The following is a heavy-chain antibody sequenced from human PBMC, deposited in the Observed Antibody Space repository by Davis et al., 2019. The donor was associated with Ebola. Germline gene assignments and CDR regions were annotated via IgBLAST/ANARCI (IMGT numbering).Heavy chain of an antibody. Sequence: PGGSLRLSCTVSGGSINRSASYWGWIRQSPGKGLEWIGEINPGGTTTYIPSLKSRFSISVDTSKNQVSLKLSSVTAADTALYYCGRGRQSPEKDYDLLTGYYRFDYWGQGALVTVAS. CDR2: INPGGTT. J-gene: IGHJ4*02. CDR3: GRGRQSPEKDYDLLTGYYRFDY. D-gene: IGHD3-9*01. CDR1: GGSINRSASY. V-gene: IGHV4-39*07.